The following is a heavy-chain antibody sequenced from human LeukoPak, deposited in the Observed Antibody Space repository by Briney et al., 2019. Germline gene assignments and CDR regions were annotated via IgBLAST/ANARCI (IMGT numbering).Heavy chain of an antibody. Sequence: GGSPRLSCAASGFTFSSYGMHWVRQAPGKGLEWGAFIRYDGSNKYYADSVKGRFTISRDNSKNTLYLQMNSLRAEDTAVYYCAKEARAYCSSTSCYTSWFDPWGQGTLVTVSS. J-gene: IGHJ5*02. CDR2: IRYDGSNK. V-gene: IGHV3-30*02. D-gene: IGHD2-2*02. CDR1: GFTFSSYG. CDR3: AKEARAYCSSTSCYTSWFDP.